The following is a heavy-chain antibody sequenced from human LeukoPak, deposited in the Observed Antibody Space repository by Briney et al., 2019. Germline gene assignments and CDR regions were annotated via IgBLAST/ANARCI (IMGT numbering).Heavy chain of an antibody. J-gene: IGHJ4*02. CDR2: VHYSGTA. CDR3: ARTQADYYGSGTPGGYFDY. CDR1: DGSITNYD. Sequence: SETLFLTCTVSDGSITNYDWSWVRQPPGKGLEFIGHVHYSGTANYNPSLKSRVTISVDTSKNQFSLKLSSVTAADTAVYYCARTQADYYGSGTPGGYFDYWGQGTLVTVSS. D-gene: IGHD3-10*01. V-gene: IGHV4-59*01.